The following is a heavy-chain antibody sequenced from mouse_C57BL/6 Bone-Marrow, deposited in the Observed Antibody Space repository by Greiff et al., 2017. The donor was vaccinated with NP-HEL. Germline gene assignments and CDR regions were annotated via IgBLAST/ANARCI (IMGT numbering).Heavy chain of an antibody. D-gene: IGHD2-2*01. Sequence: QVQLQQSGAELVKPGASVKLSCKASGYNFTSYWMQWVKQRPGQGLEWIGEIDPSDSYTNYNQKFKGKATLTVDTSSSTAYMQLSSLTSEDSAVYYCARGYGYDGWFAYWGQGTLVTVSA. CDR1: GYNFTSYW. CDR2: IDPSDSYT. CDR3: ARGYGYDGWFAY. V-gene: IGHV1-50*01. J-gene: IGHJ3*01.